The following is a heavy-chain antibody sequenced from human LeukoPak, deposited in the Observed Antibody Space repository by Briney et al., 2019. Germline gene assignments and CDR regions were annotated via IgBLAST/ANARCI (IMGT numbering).Heavy chain of an antibody. Sequence: GGSLRLSCAASGFTFSNAWMSWVRQAPGKGLEWVGRIKSKTDGGTTDYAAPVKGRFTISRDDSKNTLYLQMNSLKTEDTAVYYCTTGVNVLRFLEWLSPFDYWGQGTLVTVSS. CDR2: IKSKTDGGTT. CDR1: GFTFSNAW. J-gene: IGHJ4*02. D-gene: IGHD3-3*01. V-gene: IGHV3-15*01. CDR3: TTGVNVLRFLEWLSPFDY.